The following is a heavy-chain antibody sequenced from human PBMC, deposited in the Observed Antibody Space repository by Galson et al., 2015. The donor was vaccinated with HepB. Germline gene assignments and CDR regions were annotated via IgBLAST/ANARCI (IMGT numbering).Heavy chain of an antibody. Sequence: SVKVSCKASGYTFTSYGISWVRQAPGQGLEWMGWISAYNGNTNYAQKLQGRVTMTTDTSTSTAYMELRSLRSDDTAVYYCARVKDYDILTGPDPWFDPWGQGTLVTVSS. CDR1: GYTFTSYG. CDR3: ARVKDYDILTGPDPWFDP. D-gene: IGHD3-9*01. CDR2: ISAYNGNT. J-gene: IGHJ5*02. V-gene: IGHV1-18*04.